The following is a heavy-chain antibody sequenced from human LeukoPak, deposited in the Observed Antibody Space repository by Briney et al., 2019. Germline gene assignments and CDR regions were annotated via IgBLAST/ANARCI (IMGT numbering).Heavy chain of an antibody. CDR1: GFTFSSYA. V-gene: IGHV3-23*01. D-gene: IGHD1-26*01. CDR2: ISGGGGTT. J-gene: IGHJ4*02. CDR3: AKSRIVLVHYFDY. Sequence: GGSLRLSCAASGFTFSSYAMSWVRQAPGKGLEWVSIISGGGGTTYYADSMKGRFTISRDNSKNTLYLQMNSLRAEDTAVYYCAKSRIVLVHYFDYWGQGTLVTVSS.